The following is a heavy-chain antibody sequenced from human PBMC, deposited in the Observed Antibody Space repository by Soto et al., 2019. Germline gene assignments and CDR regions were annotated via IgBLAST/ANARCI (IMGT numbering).Heavy chain of an antibody. CDR3: TTVFEY. V-gene: IGHV3-9*01. CDR2: ISWNSGSI. Sequence: GASPRLSCAASGFTFDDYAMHWVRQAPGKGLEWVSGISWNSGSIGYADSVKGRFTISRDNAKNSLYLQMNSLRAEDTAVYYCTTVFEYWGQGTPVTVSS. J-gene: IGHJ4*02. CDR1: GFTFDDYA.